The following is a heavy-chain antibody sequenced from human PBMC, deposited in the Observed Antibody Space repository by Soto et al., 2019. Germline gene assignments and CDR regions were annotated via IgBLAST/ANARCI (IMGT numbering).Heavy chain of an antibody. V-gene: IGHV4-61*08. CDR3: ARWLGYGPHFDY. D-gene: IGHD5-12*01. Sequence: PSETLSLTCTVSGGSISSGGYYWSWIRQPPGKGLEWIGYIYDSDSGSPKYNPSLKSRVTLSVDTSKNQFSLKLSSVTAADTAVYYCARWLGYGPHFDYWGQGTLVTVSS. J-gene: IGHJ4*02. CDR2: IYDSDSGSP. CDR1: GGSISSGGYY.